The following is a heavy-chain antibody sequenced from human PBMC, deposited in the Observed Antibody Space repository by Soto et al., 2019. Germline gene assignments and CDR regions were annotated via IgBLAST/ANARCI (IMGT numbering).Heavy chain of an antibody. D-gene: IGHD4-17*01. CDR2: ISFDENQK. CDR3: AKDRRDGEYNSVYDF. CDR1: GFTFSSYG. Sequence: QVQLVESGGGVVQPGRSLRLSCAASGFTFSSYGMHWVRQAPGKGLEWVAIISFDENQKYYADSVKARFTISRDNSRNTLYLQMNSLRAEDTALYYGAKDRRDGEYNSVYDFWGQGTLVTVSS. J-gene: IGHJ4*02. V-gene: IGHV3-30*18.